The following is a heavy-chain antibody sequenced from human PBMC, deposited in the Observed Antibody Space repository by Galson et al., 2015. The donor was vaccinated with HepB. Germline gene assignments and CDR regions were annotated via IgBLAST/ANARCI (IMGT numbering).Heavy chain of an antibody. Sequence: SLRLSCAASGFTFSSYAMSWVRQAPGKGLEWVSGMSGSGDKTYYADSVKGRFTISRDNSKNTLYLQMNSLRAEDTAVYYCARDWGKDWGIVVTGILDYWGQGTLVTVSS. CDR1: GFTFSSYA. D-gene: IGHD6-19*01. J-gene: IGHJ4*02. V-gene: IGHV3-23*01. CDR2: MSGSGDKT. CDR3: ARDWGKDWGIVVTGILDY.